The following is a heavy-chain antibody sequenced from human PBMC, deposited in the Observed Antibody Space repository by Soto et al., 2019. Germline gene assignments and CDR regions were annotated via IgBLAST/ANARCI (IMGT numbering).Heavy chain of an antibody. V-gene: IGHV4-31*03. Sequence: SETLSLTCTVSGGSISSAGYHWSWIRQEPGKGLEWIGYIYYSGGTYYNPSLKSRVTISADTSKNQFSLQLGSVTAADTAVYYCARYCSRTPCHISLGNWLDPWGQGTMVTVSS. CDR3: ARYCSRTPCHISLGNWLDP. J-gene: IGHJ5*02. D-gene: IGHD2-2*01. CDR2: IYYSGGT. CDR1: GGSISSAGYH.